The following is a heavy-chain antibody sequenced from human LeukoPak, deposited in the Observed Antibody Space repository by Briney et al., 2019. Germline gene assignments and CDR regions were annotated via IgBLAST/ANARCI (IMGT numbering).Heavy chain of an antibody. V-gene: IGHV1-8*03. Sequence: GASVKVSCKASGYTFTSYDINWVRQATGQGLEWMGWMNPNSGNTGYAQKFQGRVTITRNTSISTAYMELSSLRSEDTAVYYCARGRTYYDFWSGYLTSYYFDYWGQGTLVTVSS. CDR3: ARGRTYYDFWSGYLTSYYFDY. J-gene: IGHJ4*02. CDR2: MNPNSGNT. CDR1: GYTFTSYD. D-gene: IGHD3-3*01.